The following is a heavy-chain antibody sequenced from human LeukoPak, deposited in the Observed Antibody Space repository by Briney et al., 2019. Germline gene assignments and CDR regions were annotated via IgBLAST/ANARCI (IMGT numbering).Heavy chain of an antibody. CDR2: INHSGST. Sequence: SETLSLTCAVYGGSFSGYYWSWIRQPPGKGLEWIGEINHSGSTNYNPSLKSRVTISVDTSKNQFSLTLSSATAADTAVYYCARRKRGYSYEDYYYYYYMDVWGKGTTVTVSS. D-gene: IGHD5-18*01. V-gene: IGHV4-34*01. CDR1: GGSFSGYY. J-gene: IGHJ6*03. CDR3: ARRKRGYSYEDYYYYYYMDV.